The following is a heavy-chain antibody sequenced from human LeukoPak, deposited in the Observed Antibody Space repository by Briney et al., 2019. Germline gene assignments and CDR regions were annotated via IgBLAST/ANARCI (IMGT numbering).Heavy chain of an antibody. CDR1: GFTFNSYG. Sequence: PGGSLRLSCAASGFTFNSYGMHWVRQAPGKRLEWVAFIRYDGSKSYFADPVKGRFALSRDNSKNTLYLQVSSLRPEGTAVYFCAKDGGSGSYFAFDIWGQGTMVTVSS. J-gene: IGHJ3*02. V-gene: IGHV3-30*02. CDR2: IRYDGSKS. D-gene: IGHD1-26*01. CDR3: AKDGGSGSYFAFDI.